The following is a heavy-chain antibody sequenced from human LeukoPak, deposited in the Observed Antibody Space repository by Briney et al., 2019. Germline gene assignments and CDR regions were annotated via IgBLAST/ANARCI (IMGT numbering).Heavy chain of an antibody. CDR3: AQTPYIVVIPTAVYFDY. D-gene: IGHD2-2*01. J-gene: IGHJ4*02. V-gene: IGHV3-23*01. CDR2: ISASGGIT. CDR1: GFTFSNYA. Sequence: PGGSLRLSCAASGFTFSNYAMSWVRQAPGKGLEWVSVISASGGITHYADSVKGRFTISRDNSKSTLYLQMNSLRAEDTAVYYCAQTPYIVVIPTAVYFDYWGQGTLVTVSS.